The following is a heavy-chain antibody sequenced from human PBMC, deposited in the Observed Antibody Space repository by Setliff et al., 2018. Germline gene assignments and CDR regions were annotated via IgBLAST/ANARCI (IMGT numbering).Heavy chain of an antibody. CDR2: IGLYSGET. J-gene: IGHJ4*02. D-gene: IGHD6-19*01. CDR3: ARARIAVAGSDLDY. Sequence: ASVKVSCKASGYTFSTHGISWVRQAPERGLEWLAWIGLYSGETNFALNIRDRLTMTTDISTTTVYMELRGLTSDDTAVYYCARARIAVAGSDLDYWGRGTLVTVSS. V-gene: IGHV1-18*04. CDR1: GYTFSTHG.